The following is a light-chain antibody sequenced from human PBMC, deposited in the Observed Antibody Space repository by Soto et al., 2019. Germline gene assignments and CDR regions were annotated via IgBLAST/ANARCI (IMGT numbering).Light chain of an antibody. CDR2: GAS. J-gene: IGKJ2*01. CDR1: QSVVSSY. V-gene: IGKV3-20*01. CDR3: QQCGNSPYT. Sequence: DIVLTQSPCTLALSPGERATLSCRASQSVVSSYLAWYQQKPGQPPRLIIYGASSKATGLPDRFSGSASGTDFTLTISRLEPEDFAVYYCQQCGNSPYTFGQGAKLEIK.